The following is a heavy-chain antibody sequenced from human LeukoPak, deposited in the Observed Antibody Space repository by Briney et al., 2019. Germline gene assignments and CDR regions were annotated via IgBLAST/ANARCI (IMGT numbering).Heavy chain of an antibody. CDR2: IYYSGST. CDR3: ARGRGDYGGNSDY. Sequence: SQTLSLTCTVSGGSISSGDYYWSWIRQPPGKGLEWIGYIYYSGSTYYNPSLKSRVTISVDTSKNQFSLKLSSVTAADTAVYYCARGRGDYGGNSDYWGQGTLVTVSP. CDR1: GGSISSGDYY. V-gene: IGHV4-30-4*01. J-gene: IGHJ4*02. D-gene: IGHD4-23*01.